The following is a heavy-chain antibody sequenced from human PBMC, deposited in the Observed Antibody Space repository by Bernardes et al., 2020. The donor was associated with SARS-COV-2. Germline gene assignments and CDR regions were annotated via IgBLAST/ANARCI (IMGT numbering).Heavy chain of an antibody. CDR2: IRTRTFGGTT. CDR1: GFTFGDYA. V-gene: IGHV3-49*03. Sequence: GSLRLSCEGSGFTFGDYAVSWIRQAPGKGLEWVAFIRTRTFGGTTEYAASVKGRFTISRDDPNSIAYLQMNSLATEDTAVYYCTRGPHRNRSGWFYDYWGQGALVTVSS. CDR3: TRGPHRNRSGWFYDY. D-gene: IGHD6-19*01. J-gene: IGHJ4*02.